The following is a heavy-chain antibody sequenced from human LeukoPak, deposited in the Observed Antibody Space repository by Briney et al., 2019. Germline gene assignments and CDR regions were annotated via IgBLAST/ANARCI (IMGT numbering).Heavy chain of an antibody. CDR3: ARDRYDFWSGYPEGYFDY. V-gene: IGHV1-18*01. Sequence: AASVKVSCKASGYTFTSYGISWVRQAPGQGLEWMGWISAYNGNTNYAQKLQGRVTMTTDTSTSTAYMELRSLRSDDTAVYYCARDRYDFWSGYPEGYFDYWGQGTLATVSS. J-gene: IGHJ4*02. D-gene: IGHD3-3*01. CDR2: ISAYNGNT. CDR1: GYTFTSYG.